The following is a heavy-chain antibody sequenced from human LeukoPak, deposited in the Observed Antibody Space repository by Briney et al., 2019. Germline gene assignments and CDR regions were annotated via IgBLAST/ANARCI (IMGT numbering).Heavy chain of an antibody. V-gene: IGHV1-69*13. CDR2: IIPIFGTA. CDR3: ARDQGTTVMNWFDP. D-gene: IGHD4-11*01. Sequence: TSVKVSCKASGGTFSSYAISWVRQAPGQGLEWMGGIIPIFGTANYAQKFQGRVTITADESTSTAYMELGSLRSEDTAVYYCARDQGTTVMNWFDPWGQGTLVTVSS. CDR1: GGTFSSYA. J-gene: IGHJ5*02.